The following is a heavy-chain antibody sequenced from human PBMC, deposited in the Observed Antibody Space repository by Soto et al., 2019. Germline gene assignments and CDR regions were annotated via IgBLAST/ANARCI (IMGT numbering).Heavy chain of an antibody. CDR2: IQRDGSEI. Sequence: GGSLRLSCAASGFTFSNYWMNWVRQAPGKGLEWVANIQRDGSEIHYAESVRGRFTISRDNAKNLLYLQMNSLRAEDTALYYCARDRGCSGDSCHPPRYYYYGMDVWGQGTTVTVSS. CDR1: GFTFSNYW. V-gene: IGHV3-7*01. D-gene: IGHD2-15*01. CDR3: ARDRGCSGDSCHPPRYYYYGMDV. J-gene: IGHJ6*02.